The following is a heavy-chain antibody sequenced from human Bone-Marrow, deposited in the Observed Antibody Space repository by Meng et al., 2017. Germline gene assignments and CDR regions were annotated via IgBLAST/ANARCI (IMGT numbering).Heavy chain of an antibody. CDR3: ARYGSGSQIDY. Sequence: QVQLVQSGAEVKKSGSSVKVFCKASGGTFSSYAISWVRQAPGQGLEWMGGIIPIFGTANYAQKFQGRVTITADESTSTAYMELSSLRSEDTAVYYCARYGSGSQIDYWGQGTLVTVSS. J-gene: IGHJ4*02. CDR1: GGTFSSYA. V-gene: IGHV1-69*01. D-gene: IGHD3-10*01. CDR2: IIPIFGTA.